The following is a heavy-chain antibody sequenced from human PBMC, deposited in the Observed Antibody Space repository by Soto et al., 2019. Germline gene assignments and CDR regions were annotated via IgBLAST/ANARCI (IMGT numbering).Heavy chain of an antibody. CDR3: ARGASGYYDSTGYYSPYYFDY. CDR2: INHSGST. V-gene: IGHV4-34*01. CDR1: GGSFSGYY. Sequence: QVQLQQWGAGLLKPSETLSLTCAVYGGSFSGYYWSWIRQPPGKGLEWIGEINHSGSTNYNPSLKSSATHSVHTSQTHFSLKLSSVTAADTAVYYCARGASGYYDSTGYYSPYYFDYWGQGTLVTVSS. J-gene: IGHJ4*02. D-gene: IGHD3-22*01.